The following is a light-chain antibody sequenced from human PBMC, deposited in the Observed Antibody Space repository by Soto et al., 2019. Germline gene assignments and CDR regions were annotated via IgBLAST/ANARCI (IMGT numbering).Light chain of an antibody. CDR2: GAS. J-gene: IGKJ4*01. V-gene: IGKV3-20*01. CDR1: QTVRSTY. CDR3: QQFGTSPPVT. Sequence: EIVLTQSPGTLSLSPGETATLSCRASQTVRSTYLAWYQQKPGQAPRLLIYGASTRATGIPDRFSGSGSGTDFTLTISRLEPEDFAVYYCQQFGTSPPVTFGGGTKVE.